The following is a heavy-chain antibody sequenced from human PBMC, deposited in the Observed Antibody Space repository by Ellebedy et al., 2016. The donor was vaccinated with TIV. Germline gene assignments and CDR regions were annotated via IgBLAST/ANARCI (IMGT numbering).Heavy chain of an antibody. CDR1: GYTFSANY. D-gene: IGHD6-13*01. Sequence: ASVKVSCKASGYTFSANYIHWVRQAPGQGLEWMGWINPDSGGTNFAQKFQGRVTMTRDTSVDTAYMELSRLESDDTAVYSCARVRRGSSGMDVWGQGTTVTVS. V-gene: IGHV1-2*02. CDR2: INPDSGGT. J-gene: IGHJ6*02. CDR3: ARVRRGSSGMDV.